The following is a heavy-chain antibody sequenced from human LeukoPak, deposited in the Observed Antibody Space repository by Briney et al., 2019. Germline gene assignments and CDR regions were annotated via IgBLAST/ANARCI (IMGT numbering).Heavy chain of an antibody. CDR3: AKEGRYFDWLLRESTYFDY. V-gene: IGHV3-23*01. J-gene: IGHJ4*02. CDR2: IFPSGGEI. Sequence: GGSLRLSCEASGFTFSTFAMIWVRQPPGKGLEWVSSIFPSGGEIHYADSVRGRFTISRDNSKNTLYLQMNSLRAEDTAVYYCAKEGRYFDWLLRESTYFDYWGQGTLVTVSS. CDR1: GFTFSTFA. D-gene: IGHD3-9*01.